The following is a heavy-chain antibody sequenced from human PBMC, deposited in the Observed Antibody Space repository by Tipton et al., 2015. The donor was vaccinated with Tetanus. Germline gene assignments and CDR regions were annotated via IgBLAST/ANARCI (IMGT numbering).Heavy chain of an antibody. D-gene: IGHD1-26*01. Sequence: SLRLSCAASGFTFSNFPMAWVRQVPGKGLEWVSGVSGPTAYSTYYADSVRGRFTISRDNAKSTLYLQMNSLRAEDTAIYYCARDGTGAQNYYYSMDVWGQGTTVTVSS. J-gene: IGHJ6*02. CDR1: GFTFSNFP. V-gene: IGHV3-23*01. CDR2: VSGPTAYST. CDR3: ARDGTGAQNYYYSMDV.